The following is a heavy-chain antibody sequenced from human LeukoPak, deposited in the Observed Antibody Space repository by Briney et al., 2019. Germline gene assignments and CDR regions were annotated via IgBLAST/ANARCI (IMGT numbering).Heavy chain of an antibody. D-gene: IGHD3-10*01. J-gene: IGHJ6*03. CDR1: GFTVSSNC. V-gene: IGHV3-53*01. Sequence: GGSLRLSCAASGFTVSSNCMSWVRQPPGKGLAWVSVIYSGGSTYYADSVKGRFTISRDNSKNTLYLQMNSLRAEDTAVYYCASGSGSYRTPYYYMDVWGTGTTVTVSS. CDR3: ASGSGSYRTPYYYMDV. CDR2: IYSGGST.